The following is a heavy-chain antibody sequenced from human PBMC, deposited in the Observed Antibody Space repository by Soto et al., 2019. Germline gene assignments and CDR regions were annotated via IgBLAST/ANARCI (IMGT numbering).Heavy chain of an antibody. CDR1: GFSVSSNY. Sequence: GGSLRLSCAASGFSVSSNYMSWVRQAPGKGLEWVSVIYTGGSTYYADSVKGRFTISRDNSKNTLYLQMNSLRVEDTAVYYCARSINWPDWFDPWGEGNLVTVSA. V-gene: IGHV3-53*01. J-gene: IGHJ5*02. CDR2: IYTGGST. CDR3: ARSINWPDWFDP. D-gene: IGHD1-1*01.